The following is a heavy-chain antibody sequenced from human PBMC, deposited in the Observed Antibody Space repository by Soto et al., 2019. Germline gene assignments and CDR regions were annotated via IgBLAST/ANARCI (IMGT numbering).Heavy chain of an antibody. V-gene: IGHV3-21*01. D-gene: IGHD1-1*01. J-gene: IGHJ6*02. CDR2: ITSGGGYI. CDR1: GFTFSSHT. CDR3: AREGLRTIYGMDV. Sequence: EEQLVESGGGLVKPGGSLRLSCAASGFTFSSHTMNWVRQTPGKDLEWVASITSGGGYIYYADALKGRFTISRDNAKKSVDLQMNSLGAEDTAVYYCAREGLRTIYGMDVWGQGTTVIVSS.